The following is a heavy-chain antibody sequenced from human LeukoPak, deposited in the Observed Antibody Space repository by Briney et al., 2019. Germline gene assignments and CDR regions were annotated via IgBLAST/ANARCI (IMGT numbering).Heavy chain of an antibody. CDR2: ISGSGGST. Sequence: PGGSLRLSCAASGFTFSSYAMSWVRQAPGKGLEWVSAISGSGGSTYYADSVKGRFTISRDNSKNTLYLQMNSLRAEDTAVYYCAKDAPLGSWPVTQPYYFDYWGQGTLVIVSS. CDR1: GFTFSSYA. V-gene: IGHV3-23*01. J-gene: IGHJ4*02. D-gene: IGHD6-13*01. CDR3: AKDAPLGSWPVTQPYYFDY.